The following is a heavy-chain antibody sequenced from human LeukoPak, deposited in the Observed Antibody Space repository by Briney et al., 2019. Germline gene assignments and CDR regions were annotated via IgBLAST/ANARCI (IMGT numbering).Heavy chain of an antibody. Sequence: GGSLRLSCAASGFTFDDHGMSWVRHAPGKGLEWVSGIHWNGGRTVYADSVKGRFTISRDNAKNSLYLQMNSLRAEDTAVYYCARGYDFWSGYRRCHYFDYWGQGTLVTVSS. CDR2: IHWNGGRT. CDR3: ARGYDFWSGYRRCHYFDY. CDR1: GFTFDDHG. J-gene: IGHJ4*02. D-gene: IGHD3-3*01. V-gene: IGHV3-20*04.